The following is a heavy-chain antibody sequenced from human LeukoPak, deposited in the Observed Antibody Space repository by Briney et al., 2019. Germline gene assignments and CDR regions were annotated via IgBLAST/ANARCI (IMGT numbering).Heavy chain of an antibody. J-gene: IGHJ4*02. CDR3: ARGGSGWYFDY. V-gene: IGHV3-30*03. D-gene: IGHD6-19*01. Sequence: GGSLRLSCVVSGFTIGNYGMHWVRQAPGKGLEWVAVISYDGNNKYYADSLKGRFTISRDNSKNTLYLQMNSLRAEDTAVYYCARGGSGWYFDYWGQGTLVTVSS. CDR2: ISYDGNNK. CDR1: GFTIGNYG.